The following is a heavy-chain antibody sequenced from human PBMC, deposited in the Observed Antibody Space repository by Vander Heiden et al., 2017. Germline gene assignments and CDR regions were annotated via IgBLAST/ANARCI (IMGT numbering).Heavy chain of an antibody. J-gene: IGHJ4*02. Sequence: EVQLLESGGGLAQPGGSLRLSCSASGFPFSNYAMSWVRQAQGKGLEWFSGISHGVAEYYADSVKGRFTISRDNFRNTLFVQMNSLRAEDTAIYYCAKEVGAVGRPLFDYWGQGTLVSVSS. D-gene: IGHD1-26*01. V-gene: IGHV3-23*01. CDR1: GFPFSNYA. CDR3: AKEVGAVGRPLFDY. CDR2: ISHGVAE.